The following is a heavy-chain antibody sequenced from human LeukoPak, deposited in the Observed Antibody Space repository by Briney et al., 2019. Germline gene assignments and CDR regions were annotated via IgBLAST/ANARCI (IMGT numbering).Heavy chain of an antibody. J-gene: IGHJ4*02. D-gene: IGHD3-9*01. CDR3: AKGNARLTGYYSDY. CDR2: ISGIVCST. V-gene: IGHV3-23*01. Sequence: GGSMRLSCAAAGFTFSGFAISCVRRTLGEVLEWVSSISGIVCSTYYAGSVKGRFTIYRDNSKNTMYLQMNSLRAEDTAVYYCAKGNARLTGYYSDYWGQGTLVTVSS. CDR1: GFTFSGFA.